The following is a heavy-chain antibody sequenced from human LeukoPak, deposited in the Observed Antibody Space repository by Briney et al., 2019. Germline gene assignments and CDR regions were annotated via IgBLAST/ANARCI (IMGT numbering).Heavy chain of an antibody. CDR3: ARGSHYYDSSGYETGDFQH. D-gene: IGHD3-22*01. Sequence: ASVKVSCKASGYTFTSYYMHWVRQAPGQGLEWMGIINPSGGSTSYAQKFQGRVTMTRDTSTSTVYMELSSLRSEDTAVYYCARGSHYYDSSGYETGDFQHWGQGTLVTVSS. CDR1: GYTFTSYY. CDR2: INPSGGST. J-gene: IGHJ1*01. V-gene: IGHV1-46*01.